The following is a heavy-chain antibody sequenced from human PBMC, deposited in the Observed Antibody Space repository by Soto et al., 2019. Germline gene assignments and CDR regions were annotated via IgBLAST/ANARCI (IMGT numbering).Heavy chain of an antibody. CDR1: GFTFSSYS. V-gene: IGHV3-21*01. Sequence: EVQLVESGGGLVKPGGSLRLSCAASGFTFSSYSMNWVRQAPGKGLEWVSSISSSSSYIYYADSVKGRFTISRDNAKNSLYLQMNRLRAVDTAVYYCAGDIVDRSGYSRTLDYWGQGTLVTVSS. D-gene: IGHD3-22*01. CDR2: ISSSSSYI. CDR3: AGDIVDRSGYSRTLDY. J-gene: IGHJ4*02.